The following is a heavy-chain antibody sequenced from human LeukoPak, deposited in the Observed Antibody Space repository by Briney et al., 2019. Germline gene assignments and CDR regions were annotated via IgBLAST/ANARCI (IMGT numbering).Heavy chain of an antibody. CDR3: ARDGHTYYDFWSGYSNNWFDP. D-gene: IGHD3-3*01. V-gene: IGHV4-61*02. Sequence: PSETLSLTCTVSGGSISSGSYHWSWIRQPAGKGLEWIGRIYTSGSTNYNPSLKSRVTISVDTSKNQFSLKLSSVTAADTAVYYCARDGHTYYDFWSGYSNNWFDPWGQGTLVTVSS. J-gene: IGHJ5*02. CDR2: IYTSGST. CDR1: GGSISSGSYH.